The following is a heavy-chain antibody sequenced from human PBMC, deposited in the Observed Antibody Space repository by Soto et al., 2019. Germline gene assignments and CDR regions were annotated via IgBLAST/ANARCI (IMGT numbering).Heavy chain of an antibody. V-gene: IGHV3-73*02. D-gene: IGHD2-21*02. Sequence: EVQLVESGGGLVQPGGSLKLSCAASGFTFSGSAVHWVRQASGKGLEWVGRIRSKANNYATVYAASVKGRFTISRDDSKNTAYLQMKSLKTEDTAVYYCTRHAVQYCGGDCYILPYFDLWCRGTLVTFSS. CDR1: GFTFSGSA. CDR3: TRHAVQYCGGDCYILPYFDL. CDR2: IRSKANNYAT. J-gene: IGHJ2*01.